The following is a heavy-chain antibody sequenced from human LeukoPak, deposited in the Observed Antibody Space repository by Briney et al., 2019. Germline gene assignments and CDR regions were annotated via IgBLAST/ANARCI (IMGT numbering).Heavy chain of an antibody. V-gene: IGHV3-23*01. CDR3: ANGQQWLVGGNWFDP. D-gene: IGHD6-19*01. J-gene: IGHJ5*02. Sequence: PGGSLRLSCAASGFTFSSYAMSWVRQAPGKGLEWVSAISGSGGSTYYADSVKGRFTISRDNSKNTLYLQMNSLRAEDTAVYYCANGQQWLVGGNWFDPWGQGTLVTVSS. CDR1: GFTFSSYA. CDR2: ISGSGGST.